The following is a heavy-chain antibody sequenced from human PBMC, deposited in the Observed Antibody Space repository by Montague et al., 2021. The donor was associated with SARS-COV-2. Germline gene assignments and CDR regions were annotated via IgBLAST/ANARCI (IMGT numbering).Heavy chain of an antibody. CDR1: GDSIMTTNW. V-gene: IGHV4-4*02. CDR2: IYQSGST. Sequence: SETLSLTCAVPGDSIMTTNWWSWVRRPPGKGLEWIGEIYQSGSTDYNPSLKSRVTMSVDKSKNQFSLEPNSLTAADTALYYCMRAGGFDHRPPVWGQGALVTVSS. D-gene: IGHD3-9*01. J-gene: IGHJ4*02. CDR3: MRAGGFDHRPPV.